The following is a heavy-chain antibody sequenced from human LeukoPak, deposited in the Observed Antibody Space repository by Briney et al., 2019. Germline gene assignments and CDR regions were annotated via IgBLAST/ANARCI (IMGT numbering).Heavy chain of an antibody. J-gene: IGHJ4*02. V-gene: IGHV4-59*01. CDR2: IYYRGST. CDR3: ARVRSGYSYGPFDY. Sequence: KPSETLSLTCTVSGGSIGSYYWSWIRLPPGKGVEWIGYIYYRGSTNYNPSLKSRVTISIDTSKNQFSLKLSSVTAADTAVYYCARVRSGYSYGPFDYWGQGTLVTVSS. CDR1: GGSIGSYY. D-gene: IGHD5-18*01.